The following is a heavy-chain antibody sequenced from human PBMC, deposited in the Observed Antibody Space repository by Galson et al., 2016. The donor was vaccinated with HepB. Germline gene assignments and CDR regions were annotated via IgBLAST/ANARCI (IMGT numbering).Heavy chain of an antibody. CDR2: IKQDGSEK. CDR1: GFTFSNYW. V-gene: IGHV3-7*02. Sequence: SLRLSCAASGFTFSNYWMSWVRQAPGKGLEWVANIKQDGSEKYYVDSVKGRFTISRDNAKNSLFLQMNSLRAEDTAVYYCASRRHIAAEGVDWGQGTLVTV. D-gene: IGHD2-21*01. J-gene: IGHJ4*02. CDR3: ASRRHIAAEGVD.